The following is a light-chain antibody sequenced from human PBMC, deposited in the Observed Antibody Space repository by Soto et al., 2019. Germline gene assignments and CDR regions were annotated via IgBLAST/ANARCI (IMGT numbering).Light chain of an antibody. Sequence: IVMSQSPLSLNVTPGQPASISCRSSHSLLHSNGFNYLDWYLQKPGQPPHLLIYLGSYRASGVPDRFRGSGSGTEFTLSITRVEAEDVGVFYCMQALATPPTFGQGTK. CDR2: LGS. CDR3: MQALATPPT. V-gene: IGKV2-28*01. J-gene: IGKJ2*01. CDR1: HSLLHSNGFNY.